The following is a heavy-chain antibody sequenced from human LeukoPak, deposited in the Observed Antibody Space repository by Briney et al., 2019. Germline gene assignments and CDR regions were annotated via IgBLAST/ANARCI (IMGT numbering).Heavy chain of an antibody. CDR2: ITLSGGNT. D-gene: IGHD2-2*01. Sequence: GGSLRLSCAASGFTFSSYDMSWVRQAPGKGLEWVSSITLSGGNTFYADFVMGRFTVSRDNSKNTLYLQMNSLSAEDTAVYYCAKRGNPAVGHHYLDVWGKGTTVSVSS. J-gene: IGHJ6*03. CDR3: AKRGNPAVGHHYLDV. V-gene: IGHV3-23*01. CDR1: GFTFSSYD.